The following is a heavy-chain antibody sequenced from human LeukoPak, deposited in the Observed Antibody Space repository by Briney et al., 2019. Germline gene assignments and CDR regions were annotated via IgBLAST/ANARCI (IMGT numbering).Heavy chain of an antibody. V-gene: IGHV3-23*01. CDR3: AKDDRIQTRRYSYNY. D-gene: IGHD5-18*01. CDR1: GFTFSSYA. J-gene: IGHJ4*01. CDR2: ISGSGGST. Sequence: GGSLRLPCAASGFTFSSYAMSWVRQAPGKGLEWVSVISGSGGSTSYADSVKGRFTISRDNSMNTLYLQMNSLRAEDTAVYYCAKDDRIQTRRYSYNYWGQEPWSPSPQ.